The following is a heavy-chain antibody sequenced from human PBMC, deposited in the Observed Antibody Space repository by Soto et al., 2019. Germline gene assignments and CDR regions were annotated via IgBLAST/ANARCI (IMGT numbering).Heavy chain of an antibody. CDR1: GGSFSGYY. V-gene: IGHV4-34*01. D-gene: IGHD3-10*01. J-gene: IGHJ5*02. CDR3: ARIRGLGYNGSSRGWFDP. CDR2: INQSGST. Sequence: QVQLQQWGAGLLKPSETLSLTCAVYGGSFSGYYWCWIRQPPGKGLGWKGEINQSGSTNYNPTPRTQNTRSVDTSKNQFSLKLRAVTAADTAVYYCARIRGLGYNGSSRGWFDPRGQGTLVTVSA.